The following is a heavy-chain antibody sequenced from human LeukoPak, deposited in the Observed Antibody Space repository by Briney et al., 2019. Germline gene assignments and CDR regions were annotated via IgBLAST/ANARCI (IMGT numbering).Heavy chain of an antibody. V-gene: IGHV4-34*01. CDR1: GGSFSGYY. CDR2: INHSGST. J-gene: IGHJ5*02. CDR3: ASALLLNSIPAWFDP. D-gene: IGHD2-2*01. Sequence: PSETLSLTCAVYGGSFSGYYWSWIRQPPGKGLEWIGEINHSGSTNYNPSLKSRVTISVDTSKNQFSLKLSSVTAADTAVYYCASALLLNSIPAWFDPWGQGTLVTVSS.